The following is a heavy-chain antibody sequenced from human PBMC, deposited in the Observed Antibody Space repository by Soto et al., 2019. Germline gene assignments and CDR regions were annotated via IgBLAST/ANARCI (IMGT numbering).Heavy chain of an antibody. CDR3: VKERPYSGSYYYFDY. V-gene: IGHV3-64D*06. CDR2: ISSNGGST. J-gene: IGHJ4*02. Sequence: GGSLRLSCSASGFTFSSYAMHWVRQAPGKGLEYVSAISSNGGSTYYADSVKGRFTISRDNSKNTLYLQMSSLRAEDTAVYYCVKERPYSGSYYYFDYWGQGTLVTVSS. CDR1: GFTFSSYA. D-gene: IGHD1-26*01.